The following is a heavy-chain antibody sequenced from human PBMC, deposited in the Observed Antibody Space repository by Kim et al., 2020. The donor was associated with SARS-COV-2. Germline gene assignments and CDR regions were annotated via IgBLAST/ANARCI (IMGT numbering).Heavy chain of an antibody. V-gene: IGHV3-30*18. Sequence: GGSLRLSCAASGFTFSSYGMHWVRQAPGKGLEWVAVISYDGSNKYYADSVKGRFTISRDNSKNTLYLQMNSLRAEDTAVYYCAKDSGYDWLYYYYYGMDVWGQGTTVTVSS. CDR3: AKDSGYDWLYYYYYGMDV. D-gene: IGHD5-12*01. CDR1: GFTFSSYG. CDR2: ISYDGSNK. J-gene: IGHJ6*02.